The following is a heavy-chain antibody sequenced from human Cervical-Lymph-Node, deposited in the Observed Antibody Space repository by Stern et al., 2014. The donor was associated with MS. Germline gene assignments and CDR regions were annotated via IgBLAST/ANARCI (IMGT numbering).Heavy chain of an antibody. Sequence: MQLVESGAEVKKPGASVKVSCKASGYTFTSYAMHWVRQAPGQRLEWMGWINAGNVNTKYTQKSQGRVTITRDTSASTAYMELSSLRSEDTAVYYCAVAVVPAAIPPYYYGMDVWGQGTTVTVSS. D-gene: IGHD2-2*01. CDR1: GYTFTSYA. V-gene: IGHV1-3*01. J-gene: IGHJ6*02. CDR2: INAGNVNT. CDR3: AVAVVPAAIPPYYYGMDV.